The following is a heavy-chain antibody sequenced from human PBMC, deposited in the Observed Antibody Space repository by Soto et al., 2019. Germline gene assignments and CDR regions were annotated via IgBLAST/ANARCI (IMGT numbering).Heavy chain of an antibody. Sequence: PGGSLRLSCAASGFTFSSYWMSWVRQAPGKGLEWVANIKQDGSEKYYVDSVKGRFTISRDNAKNSLYLQMNSLRAEDTAVYYCARESKDCNSTSCYPYYYYYMDVWGKGTTVTVSS. CDR3: ARESKDCNSTSCYPYYYYYMDV. J-gene: IGHJ6*03. CDR2: IKQDGSEK. V-gene: IGHV3-7*01. D-gene: IGHD2-2*01. CDR1: GFTFSSYW.